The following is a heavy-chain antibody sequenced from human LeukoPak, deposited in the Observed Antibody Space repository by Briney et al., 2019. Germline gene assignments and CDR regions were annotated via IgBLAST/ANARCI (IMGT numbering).Heavy chain of an antibody. CDR1: GYTFSSYA. J-gene: IGHJ3*02. CDR2: INTYTGNP. CDR3: ASMGSDGFDI. Sequence: ASVKVSCKASGYTFSSYAINWVRQAPGQRLEFMGWINTYTGNPTYAQAFTGRFVFSVDTSVSTAYLQIRSLKTEDTAVYYCASMGSDGFDIWGQGTVVSVSS. V-gene: IGHV7-4-1*01.